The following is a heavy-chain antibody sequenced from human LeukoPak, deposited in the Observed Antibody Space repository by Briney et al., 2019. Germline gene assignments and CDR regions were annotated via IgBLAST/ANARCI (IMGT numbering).Heavy chain of an antibody. J-gene: IGHJ4*02. CDR3: ARESYYDYVWGSYRFDY. CDR2: ISYSGST. D-gene: IGHD3-16*02. Sequence: SETLSLTRTVSGGSISSSSYYWGWIRQPPGKGLEWIGSISYSGSTYYNPSLKSRVPISVDTSKNQFSLKLSSVTAADTAVYYCARESYYDYVWGSYRFDYWGQGTLVTVSS. V-gene: IGHV4-39*02. CDR1: GGSISSSSYY.